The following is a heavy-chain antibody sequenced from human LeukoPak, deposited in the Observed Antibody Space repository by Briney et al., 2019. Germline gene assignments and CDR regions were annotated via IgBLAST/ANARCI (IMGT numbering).Heavy chain of an antibody. CDR1: GYTFTSYY. D-gene: IGHD4-17*01. CDR3: ARDNGDYVTLDAFDI. Sequence: GASVKVSCKASGYTFTSYYMHWVRQAPGQGLEWMGIINPSGGSTSYAQKFQGRVTMTRDTSTSTVYMELSSLRSEDTAVYYCARDNGDYVTLDAFDIWGQGTMVTVSS. V-gene: IGHV1-46*01. J-gene: IGHJ3*02. CDR2: INPSGGST.